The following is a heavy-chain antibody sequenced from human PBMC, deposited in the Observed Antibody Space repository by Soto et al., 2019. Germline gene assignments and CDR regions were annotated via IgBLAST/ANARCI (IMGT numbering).Heavy chain of an antibody. CDR3: ATGSYYDSSGLDY. D-gene: IGHD3-22*01. V-gene: IGHV3-33*01. CDR1: GFTFSSYG. Sequence: QPGGSLRLSCAASGFTFSSYGMHWVRQAPGKGLEWVAVIWYDGSNKYYADSVKGRFTISRDNSKNTLYLQMNSLRAEDTAVYYCATGSYYDSSGLDYWSQGTLVTVSA. CDR2: IWYDGSNK. J-gene: IGHJ4*02.